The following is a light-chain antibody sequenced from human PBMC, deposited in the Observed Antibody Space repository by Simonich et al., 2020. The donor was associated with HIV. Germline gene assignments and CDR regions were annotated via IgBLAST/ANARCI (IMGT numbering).Light chain of an antibody. Sequence: QPALTQPASGLGSPGQPITFSCTGTTSDVGSYNLASWYQQHPGKAPKPMIYEGSKRPSGVSNRFSGSKSGNTASLTISGLQAEDEADYYCNSYSSSSTVIFGGGTWLTVL. CDR1: TSDVGSYNL. V-gene: IGLV2-14*02. CDR3: NSYSSSSTVI. CDR2: EGS. J-gene: IGLJ2*01.